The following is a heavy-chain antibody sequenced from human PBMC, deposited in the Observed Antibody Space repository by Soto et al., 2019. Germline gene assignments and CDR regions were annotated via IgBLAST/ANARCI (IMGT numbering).Heavy chain of an antibody. V-gene: IGHV4-59*01. D-gene: IGHD3-3*01. CDR3: ARLRSWFDP. Sequence: QVQLQESGPGLVKPSETLSLTCTVSGGSISSYYWSWIRQPPGKGLEWIGYIYYSGSTNYNPSLKSRVTISVDTSKNQFSLKLSSVTAADTAVYYCARLRSWFDPWGQGTLVTVSS. CDR1: GGSISSYY. CDR2: IYYSGST. J-gene: IGHJ5*02.